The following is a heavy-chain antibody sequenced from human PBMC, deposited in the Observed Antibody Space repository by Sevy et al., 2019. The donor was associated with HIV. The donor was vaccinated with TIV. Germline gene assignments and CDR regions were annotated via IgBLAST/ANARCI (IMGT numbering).Heavy chain of an antibody. Sequence: ASVEVSCKASGGTFSNYALSWVRQAPGQGLEWMGGIIPIFGTTNFAQTFQGRVTITADESRSTAYMELSSLKPADTAVYYCARTPLLSIPGTTDVYFDIWGQGTLVTVSS. CDR2: IIPIFGTT. D-gene: IGHD4-4*01. J-gene: IGHJ4*02. CDR3: ARTPLLSIPGTTDVYFDI. V-gene: IGHV1-69*13. CDR1: GGTFSNYA.